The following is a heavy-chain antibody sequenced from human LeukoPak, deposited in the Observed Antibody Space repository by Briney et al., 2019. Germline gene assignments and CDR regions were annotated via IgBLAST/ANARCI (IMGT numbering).Heavy chain of an antibody. V-gene: IGHV3-74*01. J-gene: IGHJ4*02. D-gene: IGHD2-2*01. Sequence: GGSLRLSCAASGFTFSSYWMHWVRQAPGKGLVWVSRLNSDGSSTSYADSVKGRFTISRDNAKNTLYLQMNSLRVEDTAVYYRARSYCSSTSCLFDYWGQGTLVTVSS. CDR2: LNSDGSST. CDR3: ARSYCSSTSCLFDY. CDR1: GFTFSSYW.